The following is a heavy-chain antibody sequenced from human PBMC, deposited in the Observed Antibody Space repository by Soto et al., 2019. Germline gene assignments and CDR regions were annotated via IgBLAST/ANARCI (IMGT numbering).Heavy chain of an antibody. D-gene: IGHD1-20*01. CDR1: GFIFSSYG. CDR2: ISYDGSNK. Sequence: QVQLVESGGGVVQPGRSLRLSCAASGFIFSSYGMHWVRQAPCKGLEWVAVISYDGSNKYYADSVKGRFTISRDNSKNTLHLQMNSLRAEDTAVYYSANSQGYNVPRSYYYGMDVWGQGTTVIVSS. J-gene: IGHJ6*02. CDR3: ANSQGYNVPRSYYYGMDV. V-gene: IGHV3-30*18.